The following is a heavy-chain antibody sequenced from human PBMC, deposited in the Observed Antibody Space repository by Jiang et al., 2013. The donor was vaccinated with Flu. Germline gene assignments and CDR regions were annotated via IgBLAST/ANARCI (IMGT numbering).Heavy chain of an antibody. CDR3: ARGPDATSYYFFY. D-gene: IGHD1-26*01. CDR2: ITPIFGTA. Sequence: SGAEVKKPGSSVKVSCKASGGTFSTSAVSWVRQAPGQGLEWMGGITPIFGTANYAQRFQGRVTITADKSTGTVYMDLSSLTSEDTAVYYCARGPDATSYYFFYWGQGTLVTVSS. J-gene: IGHJ4*02. CDR1: GGTFSTSA. V-gene: IGHV1-69*06.